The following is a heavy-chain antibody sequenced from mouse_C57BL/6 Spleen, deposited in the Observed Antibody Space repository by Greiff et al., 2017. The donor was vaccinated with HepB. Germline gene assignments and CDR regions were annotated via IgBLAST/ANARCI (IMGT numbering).Heavy chain of an antibody. J-gene: IGHJ3*01. D-gene: IGHD2-1*01. Sequence: QVQLKQPGAELVRPGSSVKLSCKASGYTFTSYWMDWVKQRPGQGLEWIGNIYPSDSETHYNQKFKDKATLTVDKSSSTAYMQLSSLTSEDSAVYYCARLGGNYEGWFAYWGQGTLVTVSA. CDR2: IYPSDSET. CDR1: GYTFTSYW. V-gene: IGHV1-61*01. CDR3: ARLGGNYEGWFAY.